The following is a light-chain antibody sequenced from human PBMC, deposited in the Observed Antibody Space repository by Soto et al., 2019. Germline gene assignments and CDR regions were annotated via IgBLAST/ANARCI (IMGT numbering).Light chain of an antibody. J-gene: IGKJ2*01. CDR1: QNIGSY. Sequence: DIQMTQSPPSLSASVGGRVTITCRASQNIGSYINWYQQKPGKAPDLLIYGASTLHGGVPSRFSGSGSGTVFALTISSLQPEDFATYYCQQNYNTPYTFGRGTTLEIK. V-gene: IGKV1-39*01. CDR2: GAS. CDR3: QQNYNTPYT.